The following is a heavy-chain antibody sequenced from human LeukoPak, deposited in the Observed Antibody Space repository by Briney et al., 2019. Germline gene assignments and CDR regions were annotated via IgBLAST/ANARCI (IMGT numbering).Heavy chain of an antibody. J-gene: IGHJ4*02. CDR1: GFSFRTYA. CDR2: ISGAGGST. CDR3: AKDPSHYYGSGKGY. V-gene: IGHV3-23*01. Sequence: GGSLRLSCAASGFSFRTYAMSWVRQAPGKGLEWVSAISGAGGSTYYADSVRGRFTISRDNSKNTLYLQMNSLRAEDTAVYYCAKDPSHYYGSGKGYWGQGTLVTVSS. D-gene: IGHD3-10*01.